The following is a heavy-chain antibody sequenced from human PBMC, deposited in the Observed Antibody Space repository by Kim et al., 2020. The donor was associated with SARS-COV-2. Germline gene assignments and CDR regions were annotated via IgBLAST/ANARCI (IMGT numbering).Heavy chain of an antibody. CDR2: MNPNSGNT. CDR1: GYTFTSYD. CDR3: AGCVRQWLFNWFDP. V-gene: IGHV1-8*01. Sequence: ASVKVSCKASGYTFTSYDINWVRQATGQGLEWMGWMNPNSGNTGYAQKFQGRVTMTRNTSISTAYMELSSLRSEDTAVYYCAGCVRQWLFNWFDPWGQGTLVTVSS. J-gene: IGHJ5*02. D-gene: IGHD5-12*01.